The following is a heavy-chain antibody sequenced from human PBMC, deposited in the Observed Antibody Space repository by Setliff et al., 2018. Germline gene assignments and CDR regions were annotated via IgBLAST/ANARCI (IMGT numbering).Heavy chain of an antibody. J-gene: IGHJ6*03. V-gene: IGHV4-38-2*02. CDR3: AREGRSSTRGWYMDA. CDR1: NFSLTSGFF. Sequence: PSETLSLTCTVSNFSLTSGFFWAWVRQPPGKGLGWIATVYHRGSTDYKPSLKSRATISVDTSKNQFSLKLTSMTAADTAVYFCAREGRSSTRGWYMDAWGKGTSVTVSS. D-gene: IGHD2-2*01. CDR2: VYHRGST.